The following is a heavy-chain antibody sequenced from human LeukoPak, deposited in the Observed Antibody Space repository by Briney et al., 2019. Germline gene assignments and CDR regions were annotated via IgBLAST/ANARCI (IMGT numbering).Heavy chain of an antibody. CDR3: ARVLSRRYSSSWYWDNWFDP. CDR1: GYTFTSYG. V-gene: IGHV1-18*01. D-gene: IGHD6-13*01. Sequence: ASVKVSCKASGYTFTSYGISWVRQAPGQGLEWMGWISAYNGNTNYAQKLQGRVTMTTDTSTSTAYMELRRLRSDDTAVYYCARVLSRRYSSSWYWDNWFDPWGQGTLVTVSS. J-gene: IGHJ5*02. CDR2: ISAYNGNT.